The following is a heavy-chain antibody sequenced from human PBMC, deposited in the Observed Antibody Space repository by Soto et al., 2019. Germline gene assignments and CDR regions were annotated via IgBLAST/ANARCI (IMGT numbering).Heavy chain of an antibody. CDR3: ARAIQLWPGYYYYMDV. Sequence: GGSLRLSCAASGFTVSSNYMSWVRQAPGKGLEWVSVIYSGGSTYYADSVKGRFTISRDNSKNTLYLQMNSLRAEDTAVYYCARAIQLWPGYYYYMDVWGKGTTVTVSS. CDR1: GFTVSSNY. D-gene: IGHD5-18*01. J-gene: IGHJ6*03. CDR2: IYSGGST. V-gene: IGHV3-66*01.